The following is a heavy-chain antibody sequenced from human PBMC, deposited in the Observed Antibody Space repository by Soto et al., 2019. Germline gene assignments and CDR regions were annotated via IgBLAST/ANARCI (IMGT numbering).Heavy chain of an antibody. Sequence: EVQLVASGGGLVQPGGSLRLSCAASAFTFSNYGMRWVRQAPGKGLEWVAYISSTSSTIYYADSVKGLFTITRDNAKNSLYLQMNGQRAADTAGSYGARTYSAWYCDILGQGALVTVSS. J-gene: IGHJ4*02. CDR1: AFTFSNYG. D-gene: IGHD6-19*01. V-gene: IGHV3-48*01. CDR3: ARTYSAWYCDI. CDR2: ISSTSSTI.